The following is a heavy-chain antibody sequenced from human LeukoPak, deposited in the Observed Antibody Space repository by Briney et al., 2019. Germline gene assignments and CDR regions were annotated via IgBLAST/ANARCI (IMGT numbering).Heavy chain of an antibody. D-gene: IGHD6-13*01. CDR2: IKQDGSEK. CDR1: GFTFSTYW. J-gene: IGHJ4*02. V-gene: IGHV3-7*01. CDR3: TREAAAGIDY. Sequence: GGSLRLSCAASGFTFSTYWLSWVRQAPGKGLEWVANIKQDGSEKYYLDSVKGRFTISRDNAKNSLYLQMNSLRAEDTAVYFCTREAAAGIDYWGQGTLVTVSS.